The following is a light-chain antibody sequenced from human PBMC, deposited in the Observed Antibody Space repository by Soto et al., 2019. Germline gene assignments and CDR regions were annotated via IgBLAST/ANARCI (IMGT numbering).Light chain of an antibody. CDR3: SSFTTNITVEV. CDR1: SSDVGGYNY. CDR2: DVS. V-gene: IGLV2-14*01. Sequence: QSALTQPASVSGSPGQSITISCTGTSSDVGGYNYVSWYQQHPGKAPKLMIYDVSNRPSGVSNRFSGSKSGNTASLTISGLQAEDEADYYCSSFTTNITVEVFGIGTKVTVL. J-gene: IGLJ1*01.